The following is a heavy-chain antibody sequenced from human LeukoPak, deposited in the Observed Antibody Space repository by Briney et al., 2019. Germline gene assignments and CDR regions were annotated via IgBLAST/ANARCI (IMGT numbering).Heavy chain of an antibody. V-gene: IGHV3-53*01. CDR3: ARDGADNSGYYFGSL. J-gene: IGHJ3*01. Sequence: GSLRLSCAASGFTVRSSYMSWVRQAPGKGLEWVSVIYSGGSPDYADSAKGRFTISSDNSKNTLYLQMNSLRVEDTAVYYCARDGADNSGYYFGSLWGQGTMVTVSS. CDR1: GFTVRSSY. CDR2: IYSGGSP. D-gene: IGHD3-22*01.